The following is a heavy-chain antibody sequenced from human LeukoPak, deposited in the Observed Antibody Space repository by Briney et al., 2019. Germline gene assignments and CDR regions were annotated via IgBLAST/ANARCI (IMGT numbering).Heavy chain of an antibody. D-gene: IGHD3-22*01. CDR2: INPNSGGT. CDR3: VRGYRYYDSSGYFDTFDY. Sequence: ASVKVSCKASGYTFTGYYMHWVRQAPGQGLEWMGWINPNSGGTNYAQKFQGRVTMTRDTSISTAYMELSRLRSDDTAVYYCVRGYRYYDSSGYFDTFDYWGQGTLVTVSS. CDR1: GYTFTGYY. J-gene: IGHJ4*02. V-gene: IGHV1-2*02.